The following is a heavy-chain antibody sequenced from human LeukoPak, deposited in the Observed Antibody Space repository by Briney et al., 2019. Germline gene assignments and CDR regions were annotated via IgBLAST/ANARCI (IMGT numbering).Heavy chain of an antibody. CDR2: SSTYNGNI. Sequence: GASVKVSCNASGYTFTSYGSSWVRLAPGQGLEWKGWSSTYNGNINKAQKLQGRVTMTTDTSTSTAYMELRSLRSDDTAVHHCARDRRGRSSGPINYDILPEFGYWGQGTLVTVSS. D-gene: IGHD3-9*01. V-gene: IGHV1-18*01. CDR1: GYTFTSYG. CDR3: ARDRRGRSSGPINYDILPEFGY. J-gene: IGHJ4*02.